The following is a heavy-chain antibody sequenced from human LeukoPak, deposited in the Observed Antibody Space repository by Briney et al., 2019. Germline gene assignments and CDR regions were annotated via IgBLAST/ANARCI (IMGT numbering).Heavy chain of an antibody. J-gene: IGHJ4*02. CDR1: GFTFSSST. D-gene: IGHD2-21*01. CDR3: ARDSNRVVVIANDY. CDR2: ITSTSSYI. Sequence: GGSLRLSCAASGFTFSSSTMNWVRQAPGKGLEWVSSITSTSSYIYYADSVKGRFIISRDNAKNSLYLQMNSLRAEDTAVYYCARDSNRVVVIANDYWGQGTLVTVSS. V-gene: IGHV3-21*01.